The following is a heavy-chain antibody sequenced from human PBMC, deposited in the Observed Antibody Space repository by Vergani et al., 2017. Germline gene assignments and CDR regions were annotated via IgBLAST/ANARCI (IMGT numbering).Heavy chain of an antibody. J-gene: IGHJ4*02. V-gene: IGHV1-24*01. D-gene: IGHD2-15*01. CDR2: FDPEDGET. Sequence: QVQLVQSGAEVKKPGASVKVSCKVSGYTLTELFMHWVRQAPGKGLEWMGGFDPEDGETIYAERFQGRVTLTEDRSTDTAYMELSSLRSEDTAVYYGATGGSGGSVVVYWGQGTLVTVSS. CDR1: GYTLTELF. CDR3: ATGGSGGSVVVY.